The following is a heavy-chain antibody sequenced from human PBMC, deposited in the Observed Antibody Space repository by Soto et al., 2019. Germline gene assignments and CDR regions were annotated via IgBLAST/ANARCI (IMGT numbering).Heavy chain of an antibody. D-gene: IGHD1-7*01. V-gene: IGHV3-23*01. CDR1: VFTFSSYG. CDR2: ISANCQGI. Sequence: PWGSLLLSCAAYVFTFSSYGLSWVRQAPGKGLEWVSAISANCQGIYYADSVRGRFTISRDNSKNTIFLHMDSLRAEDTAVYYCAKDRNYPRDQFHYWGQGTMVTVSS. J-gene: IGHJ4*02. CDR3: AKDRNYPRDQFHY.